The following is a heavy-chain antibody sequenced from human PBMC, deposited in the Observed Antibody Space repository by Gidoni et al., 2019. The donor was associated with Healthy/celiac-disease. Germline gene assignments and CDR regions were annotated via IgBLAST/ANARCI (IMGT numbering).Heavy chain of an antibody. D-gene: IGHD3-3*01. Sequence: QVQLQESGPGLVKPSATLSLTCTVSGGSISSYYWSWIRQPPGKGLEWIGYIYYSGDTNYNPSLKSRVTISVDTSKNQFSLKLSSVTAADTAVYYCARTRGYDFSFDYWGQGTLVTVSS. V-gene: IGHV4-59*01. CDR3: ARTRGYDFSFDY. J-gene: IGHJ4*02. CDR2: IYYSGDT. CDR1: GGSISSYY.